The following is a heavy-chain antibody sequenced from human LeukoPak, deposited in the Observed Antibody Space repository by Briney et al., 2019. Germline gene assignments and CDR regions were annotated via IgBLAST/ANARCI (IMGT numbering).Heavy chain of an antibody. Sequence: PAWPLRLSSAASGFTFSSYEMNWVRQAPGKGLDWVSYFSSSGSTIYYADSVKGRFTISRDNAKNSLYLQMNSLRAEDTAVYYCARGEITGTGFDYWGQGTLVTVSS. CDR2: FSSSGSTI. D-gene: IGHD1-7*01. J-gene: IGHJ4*02. CDR1: GFTFSSYE. CDR3: ARGEITGTGFDY. V-gene: IGHV3-48*03.